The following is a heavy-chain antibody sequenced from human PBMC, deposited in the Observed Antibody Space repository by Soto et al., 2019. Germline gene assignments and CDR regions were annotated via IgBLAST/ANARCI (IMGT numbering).Heavy chain of an antibody. Sequence: QVQLVQSGVEVKKPVSSVNVYCEASGGTFSSYTISWVRQAPGQGLEWMGRIIPILGIAIYAQKCQGRVQITSNKSTGTAYMELSRLRSEDTAVYYCARDSPGIAAPSDYCGPGTLVTV. CDR2: IIPILGIA. J-gene: IGHJ4*02. CDR1: GGTFSSYT. V-gene: IGHV1-69*08. CDR3: ARDSPGIAAPSDY. D-gene: IGHD6-13*01.